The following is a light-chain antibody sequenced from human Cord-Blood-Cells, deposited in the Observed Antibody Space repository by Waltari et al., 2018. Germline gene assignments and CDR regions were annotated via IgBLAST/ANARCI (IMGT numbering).Light chain of an antibody. CDR3: QTWGTGV. Sequence: QLVLTQSPSASASLGASVKLTCTLSSGHRSYAIAWHPQQPEKGPRYLMKLNSDGSHSKGDGIPDRFSGSSSGAERYLTISSLQSEDEADYYCQTWGTGVFGGGTKLTVL. V-gene: IGLV4-69*01. J-gene: IGLJ3*02. CDR2: LNSDGSH. CDR1: SGHRSYA.